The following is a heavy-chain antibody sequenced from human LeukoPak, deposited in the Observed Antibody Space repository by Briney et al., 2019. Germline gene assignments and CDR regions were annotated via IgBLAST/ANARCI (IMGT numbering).Heavy chain of an antibody. J-gene: IGHJ5*02. V-gene: IGHV1-18*01. CDR1: GYTFASYG. CDR2: VSTYSDKT. D-gene: IGHD2-21*02. CDR3: TRDWMTAMKINCFDP. Sequence: ASVEVSCKASGYTFASYGISWVRQAPGQGLEWVGWVSTYSDKTNSAQKFQGRATMTRDTSTTTAFMELRSLTSDDTAVYYCTRDWMTAMKINCFDPWGQGTLVTVSS.